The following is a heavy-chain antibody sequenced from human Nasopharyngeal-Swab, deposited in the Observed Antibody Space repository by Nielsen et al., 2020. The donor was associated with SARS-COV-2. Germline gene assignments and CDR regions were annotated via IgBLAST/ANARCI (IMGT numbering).Heavy chain of an antibody. D-gene: IGHD2-21*02. Sequence: GESLKISCAASGFTFSSYWIHWVRQAPGKGLVWVSRLYTDGITANYADSVKGRFTISRDNANNTVYLQMNSLRAEDTAVYYCTRGCGGDCHGTDYWGRGTLVTVSS. CDR3: TRGCGGDCHGTDY. V-gene: IGHV3-74*01. J-gene: IGHJ4*02. CDR2: LYTDGITA. CDR1: GFTFSSYW.